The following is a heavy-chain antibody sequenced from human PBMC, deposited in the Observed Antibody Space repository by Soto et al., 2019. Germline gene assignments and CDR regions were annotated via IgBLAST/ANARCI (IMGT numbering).Heavy chain of an antibody. J-gene: IGHJ6*03. CDR1: GGSFSGYY. Sequence: SETLSLTCAVYGGSFSGYYWSWIRQPPGKGLEWIGEINHSGGTNYNPPLKSRVTISVDTSKNQFSLKLSSVTAADTAVYYCARVPVHYDFWSGYYQTYYYYYMDVWGKGTTVTVS. V-gene: IGHV4-34*01. D-gene: IGHD3-3*01. CDR3: ARVPVHYDFWSGYYQTYYYYYMDV. CDR2: INHSGGT.